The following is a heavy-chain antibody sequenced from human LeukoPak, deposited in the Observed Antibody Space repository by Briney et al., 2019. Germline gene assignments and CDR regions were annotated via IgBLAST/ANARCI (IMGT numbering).Heavy chain of an antibody. CDR1: GFTFSSYG. CDR3: AKDLSIAAAGHDY. J-gene: IGHJ4*02. D-gene: IGHD6-13*01. Sequence: PGRSLRLSCAASGFTFSSYGMHWDRQAPGKGLEWVAVISYDGSNKYYADSVKGRFTISRDNSKNTLYLQMNSLRAEDTAVYYCAKDLSIAAAGHDYWGQGTLVTVSS. V-gene: IGHV3-30*18. CDR2: ISYDGSNK.